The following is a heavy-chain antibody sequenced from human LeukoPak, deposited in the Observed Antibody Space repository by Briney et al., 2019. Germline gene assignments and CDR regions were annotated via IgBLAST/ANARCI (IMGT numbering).Heavy chain of an antibody. CDR3: ARGSSDCYGIDY. CDR2: INIDGPST. CDR1: GFTFSHYW. D-gene: IGHD2-21*02. Sequence: GSLRLSCTASGFTFSHYWMHWVRQVPGKGLVCVSRINIDGPSTSYADSVKGRFTISRDNAKNALYLQMNSLRAEDAAVYYCARGSSDCYGIDYWGQGALVNVSS. V-gene: IGHV3-74*01. J-gene: IGHJ4*02.